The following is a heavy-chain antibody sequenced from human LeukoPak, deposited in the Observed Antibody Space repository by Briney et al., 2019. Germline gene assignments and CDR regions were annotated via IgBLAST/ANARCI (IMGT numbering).Heavy chain of an antibody. J-gene: IGHJ6*02. D-gene: IGHD3-9*01. CDR3: ARSIGLTGGGVDV. CDR2: ITDSGSTI. Sequence: PGGSLRLSCAASGFTFRDYNMNWVRQAPGKGLEWVSYITDSGSTIHYADSVNGRFTISRDNAKNSLYLQMNSLRAEDSAVYYCARSIGLTGGGVDVWGRRTTVTVSS. CDR1: GFTFRDYN. V-gene: IGHV3-11*01.